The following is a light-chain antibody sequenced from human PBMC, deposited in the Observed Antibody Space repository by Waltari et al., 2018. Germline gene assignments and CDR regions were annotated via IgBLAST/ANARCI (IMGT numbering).Light chain of an antibody. CDR1: TSPNQY. CDR2: KDS. CDR3: QASDTSGSYPV. V-gene: IGLV3-25*03. Sequence: SYELTQPPSVSVSPGQTARITCSADTSPNQYVFWYQQKPGQAPVLVIYKDSERPSGIPERFSGSSSGTTVTLTISGAQAEDEADYYCQASDTSGSYPVFGGGTKLTVL. J-gene: IGLJ2*01.